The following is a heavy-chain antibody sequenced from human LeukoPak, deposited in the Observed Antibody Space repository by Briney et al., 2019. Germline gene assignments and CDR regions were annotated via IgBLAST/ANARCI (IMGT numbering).Heavy chain of an antibody. CDR3: ARERNGNGATYFSY. CDR2: IYGSGNT. V-gene: IGHV4-4*07. CDR1: GGSMNSYY. Sequence: SETLSLTCTVSGGSMNSYYWSWIRQPAGKGVEWIGRIYGSGNTLYNPSLKSRVTMSVDTSKKQFSLKLSSVTAADTAVYYCARERNGNGATYFSYWGQGILVTVSS. J-gene: IGHJ4*02. D-gene: IGHD4/OR15-4a*01.